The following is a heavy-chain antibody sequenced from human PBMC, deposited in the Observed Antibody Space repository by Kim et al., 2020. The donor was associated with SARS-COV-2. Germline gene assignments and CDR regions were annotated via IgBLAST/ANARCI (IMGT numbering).Heavy chain of an antibody. Sequence: SQTLSLTCAISGDSVSSNNAAWNWIRQSPSRGLEWLGRTYYRSKWFNDYALSVKSRITINPDTSKNHFSLQLSSVTPEDTAVYCCANGGSGLGGMNVWGQGTTVTVSS. CDR2: TYYRSKWFN. J-gene: IGHJ6*02. CDR3: ANGGSGLGGMNV. D-gene: IGHD3-16*01. CDR1: GDSVSSNNAA. V-gene: IGHV6-1*01.